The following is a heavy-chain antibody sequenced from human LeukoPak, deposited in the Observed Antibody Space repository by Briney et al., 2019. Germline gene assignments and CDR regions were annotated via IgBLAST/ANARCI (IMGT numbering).Heavy chain of an antibody. CDR2: INPNSGGT. CDR3: ARVGSGYDPLDY. D-gene: IGHD5-12*01. CDR1: GYTFTCYY. J-gene: IGHJ4*02. V-gene: IGHV1-2*02. Sequence: ASVKVSCKASGYTFTCYYMHWVRQAPGQGLEWMGWINPNSGGTNYAQKFQGRVTMTRDTSISTAYMELSRLRSDDTAVYYCARVGSGYDPLDYWGQGTLVTVSS.